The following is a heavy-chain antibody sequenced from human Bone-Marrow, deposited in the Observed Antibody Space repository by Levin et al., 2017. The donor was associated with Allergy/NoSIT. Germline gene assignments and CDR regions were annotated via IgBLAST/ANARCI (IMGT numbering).Heavy chain of an antibody. D-gene: IGHD4-17*01. Sequence: MPSETLSLTCIVSGDSISSSSYYWGWIRQPPGKGPEWIGSINYSGSTDYNPSLRSRVTVSVDTSKNQFSLRLSSVTAADTAIYYCARQDHGDHGAPNWFDPWGQGMLVTVSS. V-gene: IGHV4-39*01. CDR2: INYSGST. CDR3: ARQDHGDHGAPNWFDP. CDR1: GDSISSSSYY. J-gene: IGHJ5*02.